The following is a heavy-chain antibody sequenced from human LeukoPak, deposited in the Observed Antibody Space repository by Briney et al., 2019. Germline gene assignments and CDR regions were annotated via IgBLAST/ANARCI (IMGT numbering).Heavy chain of an antibody. J-gene: IGHJ4*02. D-gene: IGHD3-9*01. CDR2: IYTSGST. CDR1: GGSFSGYY. V-gene: IGHV4-59*10. CDR3: ARGYYDILTGYYLDY. Sequence: SETLSLTCAVYGGSFSGYYWSWIRQPAGKGLEWIGRIYTSGSTNYNPSLKSRVTMSVDTSKNQFSLKLSSVTAADTAVYYCARGYYDILTGYYLDYWGQGTLVTVSS.